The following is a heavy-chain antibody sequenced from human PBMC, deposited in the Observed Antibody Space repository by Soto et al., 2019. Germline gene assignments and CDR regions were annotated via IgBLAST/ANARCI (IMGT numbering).Heavy chain of an antibody. CDR2: INWNGGST. CDR3: ARDRITIFGVVMAGPGYYYGMDV. J-gene: IGHJ6*02. D-gene: IGHD3-3*01. V-gene: IGHV3-20*04. CDR1: GFTFDDYG. Sequence: GGSLRLSCAASGFTFDDYGMSWVRQAPGKGLEWVSGINWNGGSTGYADSVKGRFTISRDNAKNSLYLQMNSLRAEDTALYYCARDRITIFGVVMAGPGYYYGMDVWGQGTTVTVSS.